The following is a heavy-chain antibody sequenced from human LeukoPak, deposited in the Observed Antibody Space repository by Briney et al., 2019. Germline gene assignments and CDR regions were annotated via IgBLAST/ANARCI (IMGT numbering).Heavy chain of an antibody. CDR2: INPNSGGT. CDR1: GYTFTGYY. V-gene: IGHV1-2*02. Sequence: ASVKVSCKASGYTFTGYYMHWVRQAPGQGLEWMGWINPNSGGTNYAQKCQGRVTMTRDTSISTAYMELSRLRSDDTAVYYCALVVVPAAPFDYWGQGTLVTVSS. J-gene: IGHJ4*02. D-gene: IGHD2-2*01. CDR3: ALVVVPAAPFDY.